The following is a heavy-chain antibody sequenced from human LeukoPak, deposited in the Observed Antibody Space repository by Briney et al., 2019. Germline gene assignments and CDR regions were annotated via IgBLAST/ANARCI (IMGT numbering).Heavy chain of an antibody. Sequence: SETLSLTCTVSGGSIRSYYWSWIRQPPGKGLEWIGHIYTSGSTNYNPSLKSRVTMSVDTSKNQFSLKLSSVTAADTAVYYCARGRYYDSSGRDAFDIWGQGTMVTVSS. CDR1: GGSIRSYY. D-gene: IGHD3-22*01. V-gene: IGHV4-4*07. J-gene: IGHJ3*02. CDR3: ARGRYYDSSGRDAFDI. CDR2: IYTSGST.